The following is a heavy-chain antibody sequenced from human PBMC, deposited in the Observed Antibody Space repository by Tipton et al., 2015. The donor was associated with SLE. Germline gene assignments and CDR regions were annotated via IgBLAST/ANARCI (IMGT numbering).Heavy chain of an antibody. D-gene: IGHD7-27*01. CDR1: GYSISRAYY. CDR2: FYHTGKI. J-gene: IGHJ5*02. V-gene: IGHV4-38-2*02. CDR3: ARDLGNWFDP. Sequence: TLSLTCVVSGYSISRAYYWGWLRQPPGKGLEWVGSFYHTGKIYYNPSLGSRVTISIDTSKNQFSLTLRSVTATDTAVYYCARDLGNWFDPWGQGTLVTVSS.